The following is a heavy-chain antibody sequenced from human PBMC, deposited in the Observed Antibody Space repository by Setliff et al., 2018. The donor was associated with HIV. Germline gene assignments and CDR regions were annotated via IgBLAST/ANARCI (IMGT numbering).Heavy chain of an antibody. Sequence: ASVKVSCKASGYTSTGYYMHWVRQAPGQGLEWMGWISPNSGGTNYAQKFQGRVTMTRDTSISTAYMELSRLRSDDTAVYYCARIGYSSGWYTGDYWGQGTLVTVSS. D-gene: IGHD6-19*01. CDR1: GYTSTGYY. CDR3: ARIGYSSGWYTGDY. J-gene: IGHJ4*02. CDR2: ISPNSGGT. V-gene: IGHV1-2*02.